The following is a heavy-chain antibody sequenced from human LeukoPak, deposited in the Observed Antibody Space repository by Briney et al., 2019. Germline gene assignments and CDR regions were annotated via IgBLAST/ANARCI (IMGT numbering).Heavy chain of an antibody. CDR1: GGTISSYY. CDR2: IHYSGST. Sequence: SETLSLTCTVSGGTISSYYWNWIRQPPGKGLEWIGYIHYSGSTKYNPSLKSRVTISVDTSKNQFSLKLSSVTAADTAVYYCARWYSSGWAFDYWGQGTLVSVSS. D-gene: IGHD6-19*01. CDR3: ARWYSSGWAFDY. V-gene: IGHV4-59*08. J-gene: IGHJ4*02.